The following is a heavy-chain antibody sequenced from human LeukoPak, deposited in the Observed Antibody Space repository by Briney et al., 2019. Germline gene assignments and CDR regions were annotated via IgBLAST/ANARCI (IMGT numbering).Heavy chain of an antibody. CDR3: AKAECGSTSCYGYYYYYYMDV. CDR1: GFTLSRHA. CDR2: ISGRGCST. V-gene: IGHV3-23*01. Sequence: PGGALRLSCAAPGFTLSRHAMDWVRQAPGKGLGWVSAISGRGCSTYYADSVKGRFTISRDNSKNTLYLQMNSLRAEDTAVYYCAKAECGSTSCYGYYYYYYMDVWGKGTTVTVSS. J-gene: IGHJ6*03. D-gene: IGHD2-2*01.